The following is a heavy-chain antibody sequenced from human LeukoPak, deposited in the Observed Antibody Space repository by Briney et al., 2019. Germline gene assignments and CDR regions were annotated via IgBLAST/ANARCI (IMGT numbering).Heavy chain of an antibody. CDR3: TTTWEGYGDLDY. D-gene: IGHD4-17*01. V-gene: IGHV3-15*01. CDR1: GFTFSNAW. CDR2: IKSKTDGGTT. Sequence: GGSLRLSCAAPGFTFSNAWMSWVRQAPGKGLEWVGRIKSKTDGGTTDYAAPVKGRFTISRDDSKNTLYLQMNSLKTEDTAVYYCTTTWEGYGDLDYWGQGTLVTVSS. J-gene: IGHJ4*02.